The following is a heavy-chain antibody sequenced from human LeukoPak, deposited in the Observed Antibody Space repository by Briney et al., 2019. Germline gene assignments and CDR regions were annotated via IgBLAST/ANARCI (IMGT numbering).Heavy chain of an antibody. CDR2: IYDSGST. CDR3: ARHYGP. J-gene: IGHJ5*02. D-gene: IGHD3-10*01. Sequence: SETLSLTCTVSGVSIRSSYYYWGWLPQPPGKGLEWIGSIYDSGSTYYNPSLKIRVTIYVDTSKNKFALKLNSVTAAGTAVYYCARHYGPWGQGTLVTVSS. V-gene: IGHV4-39*01. CDR1: GVSIRSSYYY.